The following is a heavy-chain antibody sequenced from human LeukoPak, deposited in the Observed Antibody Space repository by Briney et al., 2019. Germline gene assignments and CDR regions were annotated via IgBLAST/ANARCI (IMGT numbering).Heavy chain of an antibody. V-gene: IGHV1-18*01. CDR1: GYTFTSYG. J-gene: IGHJ4*02. CDR3: AVDSSGYYLQYFDY. D-gene: IGHD3-22*01. CDR2: ISAYNGNT. Sequence: ASVKVSCKASGYTFTSYGISWVRQAPGQGLEWMGWISAYNGNTNYTQKLQGRVTMTTDTSTSTAYMELSSLRSEDTAVYYCAVDSSGYYLQYFDYWGQGTLVTVSS.